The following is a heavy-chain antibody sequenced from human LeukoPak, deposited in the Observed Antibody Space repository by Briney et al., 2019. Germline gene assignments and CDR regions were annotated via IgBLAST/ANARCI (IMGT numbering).Heavy chain of an antibody. D-gene: IGHD1-14*01. Sequence: ASMKVSCKASGFTFTRYDINWVRQASGQGLEWMGWMNPNNGNTGYAQKFQGRVTMTRDTYTSTAYMELRGLRPEDTAVYYCVRDAEGAGISVNFWFDPWGQGTLVTVSS. CDR3: VRDAEGAGISVNFWFDP. J-gene: IGHJ5*02. CDR1: GFTFTRYD. CDR2: MNPNNGNT. V-gene: IGHV1-8*01.